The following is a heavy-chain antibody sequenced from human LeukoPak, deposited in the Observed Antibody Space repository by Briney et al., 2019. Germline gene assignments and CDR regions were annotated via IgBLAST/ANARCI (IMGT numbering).Heavy chain of an antibody. CDR2: INHSGST. CDR3: ATSFPPTYYFDY. Sequence: SETLSLTCAVYGGSFSGYYWSWIRQPPGKGLEWIGEINHSGSTNYNPSLKSRVTISVDTSKNQFSLKLSSVTAADTAVYHCATSFPPTYYFDYWGQGTLVTVSS. V-gene: IGHV4-34*01. CDR1: GGSFSGYY. D-gene: IGHD1-26*01. J-gene: IGHJ4*02.